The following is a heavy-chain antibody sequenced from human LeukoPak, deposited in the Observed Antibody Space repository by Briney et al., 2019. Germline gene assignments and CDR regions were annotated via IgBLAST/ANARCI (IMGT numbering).Heavy chain of an antibody. J-gene: IGHJ6*02. V-gene: IGHV1-18*01. CDR3: ARDRGDGYNSVIRTLYYGMDV. Sequence: ASVKVSCKASGYTFTSYGISWVRQAPGQGLEWMGWISAYNGNTNYAQKLQGRVTMTTDTSTSIAYMELRSLRSDDTAVYYCARDRGDGYNSVIRTLYYGMDVWGQGTTVTVS. D-gene: IGHD5-24*01. CDR2: ISAYNGNT. CDR1: GYTFTSYG.